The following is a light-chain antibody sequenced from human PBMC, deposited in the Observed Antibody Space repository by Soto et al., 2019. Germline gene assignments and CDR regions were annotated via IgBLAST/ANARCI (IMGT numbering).Light chain of an antibody. CDR2: GAS. J-gene: IGKJ4*01. CDR3: QQHDNSPLT. CDR1: QSVSSSF. V-gene: IGKV3-20*01. Sequence: EIVLTQSPGTLSLSPEERATLSCRASQSVSSSFLAWYQQKPGQAPRLLIYGASSRATGIPDRFSGSGSGTDFTLTISRLEPEDFAVYYCQQHDNSPLTFGGGTKVEIK.